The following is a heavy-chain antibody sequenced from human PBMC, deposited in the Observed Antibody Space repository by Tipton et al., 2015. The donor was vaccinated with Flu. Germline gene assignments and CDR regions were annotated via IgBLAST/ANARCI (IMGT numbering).Heavy chain of an antibody. CDR2: INPNSGGT. D-gene: IGHD3-16*01. Sequence: QLVQSGAEVKKTGASVKVACKASGYSFTSYGINWVRQAPGQGLEWMGRINPNSGGTNLAQKFQGRVTMTRDTSISTAYMELSRRGSDDTAVYYWGREGGGGQRPHLDEWGQGTLVTVSS. CDR3: GREGGGGQRPHLDE. V-gene: IGHV1-2*06. J-gene: IGHJ4*02. CDR1: GYSFTSYG.